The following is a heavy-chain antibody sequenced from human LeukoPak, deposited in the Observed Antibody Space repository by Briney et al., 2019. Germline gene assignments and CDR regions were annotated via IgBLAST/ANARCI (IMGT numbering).Heavy chain of an antibody. V-gene: IGHV1-69*02. D-gene: IGHD5-18*01. J-gene: IGHJ4*02. CDR1: GGTFSSYT. Sequence: GASVKVSCKASGGTFSSYTISWVRQAPGQGLEWMGRIIPILGIANYAQKFQGRVTVTADKSTSTAYMELSSLRSEDTAVYYCARAHSYGGQASFDYWGQGTLVTVSS. CDR2: IIPILGIA. CDR3: ARAHSYGGQASFDY.